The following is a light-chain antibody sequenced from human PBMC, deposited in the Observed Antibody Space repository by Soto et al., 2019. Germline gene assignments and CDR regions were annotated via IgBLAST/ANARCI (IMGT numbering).Light chain of an antibody. CDR2: DDN. CDR1: SSNIENNP. J-gene: IGLJ2*01. V-gene: IGLV1-51*01. Sequence: QSVLTQPPSVSAAPGQKVIISCSGSSSNIENNPISWYQQFPGTVPKLLIHDDNKRPSGIPDRFSGSKSGTSATLGITGLQTGDEADYYCGTWDTSVSAGVFGRGTKVTVL. CDR3: GTWDTSVSAGV.